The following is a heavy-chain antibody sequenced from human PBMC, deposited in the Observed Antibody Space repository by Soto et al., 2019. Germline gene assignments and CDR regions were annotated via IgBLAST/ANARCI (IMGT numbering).Heavy chain of an antibody. CDR3: AKSVYNWNDGFFDY. CDR2: ISYDGINK. Sequence: GGSLRLSCAASGFTFSSYGMHWVRQAPGKGLEWVAVISYDGINKYYADSVKGRFTISRDNSKDTLYLQMNSLRAEDTAVYYCAKSVYNWNDGFFDYWGQGTLVTVSS. D-gene: IGHD1-1*01. CDR1: GFTFSSYG. V-gene: IGHV3-30*18. J-gene: IGHJ4*02.